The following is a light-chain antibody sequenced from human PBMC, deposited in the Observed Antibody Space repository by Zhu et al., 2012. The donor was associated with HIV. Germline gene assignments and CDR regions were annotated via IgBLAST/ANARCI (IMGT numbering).Light chain of an antibody. Sequence: QLTQSPSTLSASPGDRITISCRANQTIGSWLAWYQQKSGKAPKLLIYRASTLHTGVPMRFSGSGSGTEFSLTISRLQPDDFATYYCQQYDSFWTFGQGTRVDIK. J-gene: IGKJ1*01. V-gene: IGKV1-5*03. CDR1: QTIGSW. CDR3: QQYDSFWT. CDR2: RAS.